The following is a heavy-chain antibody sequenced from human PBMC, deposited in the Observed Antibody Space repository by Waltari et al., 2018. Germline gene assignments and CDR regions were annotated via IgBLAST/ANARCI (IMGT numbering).Heavy chain of an antibody. CDR1: GCTFISYS. Sequence: QGQLVESGGGVVQPGWSLCLSCAASGCTFISYSMHWVRQAPGKGLEWVAVISYDGSNKYHADSVKGRFTISRENSKNTLYLQMNSLRAEDTAVDYCARDGEMYCSSTSCYYFDHWGQGTLVTVSS. CDR2: ISYDGSNK. D-gene: IGHD2-2*01. CDR3: ARDGEMYCSSTSCYYFDH. V-gene: IGHV3-30*04. J-gene: IGHJ4*02.